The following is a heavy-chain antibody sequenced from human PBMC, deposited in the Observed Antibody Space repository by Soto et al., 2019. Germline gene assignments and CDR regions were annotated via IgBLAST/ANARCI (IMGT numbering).Heavy chain of an antibody. CDR3: ARPPRYCSGGSCPTADFDY. D-gene: IGHD2-15*01. CDR2: IYPGDSDT. V-gene: IGHV5-51*01. J-gene: IGHJ4*02. CDR1: GYSFTSYW. Sequence: PGESLKISCKGSGYSFTSYWIGWVRQMPGKGLEWMGIIYPGDSDTRYSPSFQGQVTISADKSISTAYLQWSSLKASDTAMYYCARPPRYCSGGSCPTADFDYWGQGTLVTVSS.